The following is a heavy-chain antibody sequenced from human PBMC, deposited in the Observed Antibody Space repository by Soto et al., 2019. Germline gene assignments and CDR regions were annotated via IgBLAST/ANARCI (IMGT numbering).Heavy chain of an antibody. CDR2: IRNKANSYTT. CDR3: ARGSYGAYVGWFDP. V-gene: IGHV3-72*01. D-gene: IGHD5-12*01. J-gene: IGHJ5*02. CDR1: GFTFSDHY. Sequence: PGGSLRLSCAASGFTFSDHYMDWVRQAPGKGLEGVGRIRNKANSYTTQYAASVKGRFTISRDDSQNSLYLQMNSLKTEDTAVYYCARGSYGAYVGWFDPWGQGTLVTVSS.